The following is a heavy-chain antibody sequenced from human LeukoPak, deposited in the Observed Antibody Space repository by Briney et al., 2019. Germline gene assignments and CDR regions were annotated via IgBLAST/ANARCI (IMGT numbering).Heavy chain of an antibody. Sequence: GGSLRLSCAASGFTVSSNYMSWVRQAPGKGLEWVSFMDGGGLTYYSDSVKGRFTISRDNSKNTLYLQMNSLRAEDPAVYYCARSVFSESGDYLAFAYWGLGTLVTVSS. D-gene: IGHD4-17*01. V-gene: IGHV3-53*01. CDR1: GFTVSSNY. CDR2: MDGGGLT. CDR3: ARSVFSESGDYLAFAY. J-gene: IGHJ4*02.